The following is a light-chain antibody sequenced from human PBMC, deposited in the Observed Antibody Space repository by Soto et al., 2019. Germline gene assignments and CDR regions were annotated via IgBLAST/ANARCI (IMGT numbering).Light chain of an antibody. J-gene: IGKJ5*01. CDR1: ADVSSSY. V-gene: IGKV3-15*01. Sequence: IMLTQSQATMSLSPGESATLSCGSIADVSSSYVAWYQQKSGLAPRLLIHGASTRATGIPARFSGSGSGTEFTLTISSLQSEDFAVYYCQQYNNWPPITFGQGTRLEIK. CDR3: QQYNNWPPIT. CDR2: GAS.